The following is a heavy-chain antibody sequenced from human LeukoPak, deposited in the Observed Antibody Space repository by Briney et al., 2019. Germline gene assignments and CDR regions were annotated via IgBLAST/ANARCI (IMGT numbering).Heavy chain of an antibody. D-gene: IGHD2/OR15-2a*01. J-gene: IGHJ4*02. V-gene: IGHV3-7*01. CDR2: INQDGSEK. CDR3: ANNRASLDY. CDR1: GFTFSSYV. Sequence: GGSLRLSCAASGFTFSSYVMSWVRQAPGKGLEWVANINQDGSEKNCVDSVKGRFTISRDNAKNSLYLQMNSLRAEDTAVYYCANNRASLDYWGQGTLVTVSS.